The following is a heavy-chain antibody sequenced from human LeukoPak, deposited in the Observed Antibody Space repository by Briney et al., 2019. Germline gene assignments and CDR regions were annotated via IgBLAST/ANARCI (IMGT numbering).Heavy chain of an antibody. J-gene: IGHJ6*03. CDR3: ARRRVYYYCYMDV. CDR2: IYHSGST. Sequence: SETLSLTCTVSGYSISSGYYWGWIRQPPGKGLEWIGSIYHSGSTYYNPSLKSRVTISVDTSKNQFSLKLSSVTAADTAVYYCARRRVYYYCYMDVWGKGTTVTISS. CDR1: GYSISSGYY. V-gene: IGHV4-38-2*02.